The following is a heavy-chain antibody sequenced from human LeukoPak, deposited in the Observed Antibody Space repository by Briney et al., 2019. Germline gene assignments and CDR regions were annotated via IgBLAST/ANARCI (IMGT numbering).Heavy chain of an antibody. D-gene: IGHD2-15*01. V-gene: IGHV5-51*01. Sequence: GESLKISCKGSGYSFTSYWIGWVRQMPGKGLEWMGIIYPGDSDTRYSPSYQGQVTISADKSISTAYLQWSSLKASDTAMYYCASRISRPAGAFDIWGQGTMVTVSS. CDR2: IYPGDSDT. CDR3: ASRISRPAGAFDI. CDR1: GYSFTSYW. J-gene: IGHJ3*02.